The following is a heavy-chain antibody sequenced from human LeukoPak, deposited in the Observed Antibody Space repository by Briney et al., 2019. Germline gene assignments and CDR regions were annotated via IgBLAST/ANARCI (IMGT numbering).Heavy chain of an antibody. Sequence: SETLSLTCAVYGGYFSGYYWSWIRQPPGKGLEWIGEINHSGSTNNIPSLKSRVTISVDTSKNQFSLRLSSVTAADTAVYYCARGAVTGITVIVGAYYMDVWGKGTSVTVSS. J-gene: IGHJ6*03. CDR3: ARGAVTGITVIVGAYYMDV. D-gene: IGHD3-22*01. V-gene: IGHV4-34*01. CDR2: INHSGST. CDR1: GGYFSGYY.